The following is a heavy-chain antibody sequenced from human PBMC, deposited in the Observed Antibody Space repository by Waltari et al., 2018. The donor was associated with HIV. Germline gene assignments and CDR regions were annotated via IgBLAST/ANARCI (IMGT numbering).Heavy chain of an antibody. Sequence: QVQLQQSGPGLVKPSETLSLTCRVPGDSLRSGKYYWSWSRRPAGKPLQWVGRIYVRGGVTGGADYSPSLKSRITISVQTSENQVSMRLSSVTAADTATYYCSRVFQYDFFTGHGGAMDVWGQGTTVSVSS. CDR2: YVRGGVTGGA. CDR1: GDSLRSGKYY. J-gene: IGHJ6*02. D-gene: IGHD3-16*01. CDR3: SRVFQYDFFTGHGGAMDV. V-gene: IGHV4-61*02.